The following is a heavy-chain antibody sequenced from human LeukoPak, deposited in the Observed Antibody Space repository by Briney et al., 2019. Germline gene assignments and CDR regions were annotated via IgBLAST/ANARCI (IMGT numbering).Heavy chain of an antibody. CDR1: GGSFSGYY. CDR2: INYSGST. CDR3: ARVGYSGTYGY. D-gene: IGHD1-26*01. J-gene: IGHJ4*02. Sequence: PSETLSLTCAVYGGSFSGYYWSWIRHPPGKGLEWIGEINYSGSTNYNPSLKSRVTISVDTSKNQFSLKLSSVTAADTAVYYCARVGYSGTYGYWGQGTLVTVSS. V-gene: IGHV4-34*01.